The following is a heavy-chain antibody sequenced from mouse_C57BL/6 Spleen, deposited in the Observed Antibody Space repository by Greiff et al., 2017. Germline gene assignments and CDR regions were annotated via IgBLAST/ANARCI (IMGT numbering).Heavy chain of an antibody. CDR3: ARSTIYYYGSSLRAY. D-gene: IGHD1-1*01. CDR2: INPNNGGT. V-gene: IGHV1-18*01. Sequence: EVQLQQSGPELVKPGASVKIPCKASGYTFTDYNMDWVKQSHGKSLEWIGDINPNNGGTIYNQKFKGKATLTVEKSSSTAYMELRSLTSEDTAVYYCARSTIYYYGSSLRAYWGQGTLVTVSA. CDR1: GYTFTDYN. J-gene: IGHJ3*01.